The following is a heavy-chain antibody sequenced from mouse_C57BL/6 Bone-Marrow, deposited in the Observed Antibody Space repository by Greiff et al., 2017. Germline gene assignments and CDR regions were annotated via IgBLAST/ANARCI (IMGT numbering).Heavy chain of an antibody. J-gene: IGHJ1*03. D-gene: IGHD6-1*01. CDR3: EREPGEQPHWYFDV. CDR2: IRSKSNNYAT. V-gene: IGHV10-1*01. Sequence: EVQLQESGGGLVQPKGSLKLSCAASGFSFNPYAMNWVRQAPGKGLEWVARIRSKSNNYATYYADSVKYRFSISSADSDSMLYLQMNNLKTEDTDLYYSEREPGEQPHWYFDVWGTGTTGTVS. CDR1: GFSFNPYA.